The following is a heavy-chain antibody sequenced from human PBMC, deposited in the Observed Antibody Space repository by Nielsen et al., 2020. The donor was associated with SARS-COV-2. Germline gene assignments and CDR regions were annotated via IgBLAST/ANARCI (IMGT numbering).Heavy chain of an antibody. D-gene: IGHD3-3*01. CDR3: ARGRITIFGVVTDFDY. CDR1: CGSISSGGYY. Sequence: SETLSLTCTVSCGSISSGGYYWSWIRQHPGKGLEWIGYIYYSGSTYYNPSLKSRVTISVDTSKNQFSLKLSSVTAADTAVYYCARGRITIFGVVTDFDYWGQGTLVTVSS. J-gene: IGHJ4*02. CDR2: IYYSGST. V-gene: IGHV4-31*03.